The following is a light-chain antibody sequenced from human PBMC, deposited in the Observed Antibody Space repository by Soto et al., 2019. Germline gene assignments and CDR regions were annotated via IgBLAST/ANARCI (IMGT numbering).Light chain of an antibody. CDR3: QQYNSWPET. CDR1: QSVRSS. V-gene: IGKV3-15*01. J-gene: IGKJ1*01. Sequence: DIVMTQSPGPLSVSPGERATLFCRASQSVRSSLAWYQQKPGQAPRLFIYDASTRATGIPARFSGSGSGTEFTLTISSLQSEDFAVYYCQQYNSWPETFGQGTKVDIK. CDR2: DAS.